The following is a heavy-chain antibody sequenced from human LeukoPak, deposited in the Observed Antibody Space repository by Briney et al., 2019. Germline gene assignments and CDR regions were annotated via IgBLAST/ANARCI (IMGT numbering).Heavy chain of an antibody. CDR1: GFTFSSYA. V-gene: IGHV3-23*01. Sequence: GGSLRLSCTASGFTFSSYAMTWVRQPPGKGLEWVSGISGSGGITYYADSVKGRFTISRDNSKNTLYLQMNSLRAEDTAVYYCAKMEWDCSSTSCEFHYFDYWGQGTLVTVSS. D-gene: IGHD2-2*01. CDR3: AKMEWDCSSTSCEFHYFDY. CDR2: ISGSGGIT. J-gene: IGHJ4*02.